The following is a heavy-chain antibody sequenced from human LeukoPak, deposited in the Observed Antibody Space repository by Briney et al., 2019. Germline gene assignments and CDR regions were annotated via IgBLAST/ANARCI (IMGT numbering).Heavy chain of an antibody. D-gene: IGHD3-22*01. J-gene: IGHJ3*02. CDR1: GFTFSSYG. CDR2: ISYDGSNK. Sequence: GGSLRLSCAASGFTFSSYGMHWVRQAPGKGLEWVAVISYDGSNKYYADSVKGRFTISRDNSKNTLYLQMNSLRAEDTAVYYCAKVGGAYYYDSSGPEGNAFDIWGQGTMVTVSS. CDR3: AKVGGAYYYDSSGPEGNAFDI. V-gene: IGHV3-30*18.